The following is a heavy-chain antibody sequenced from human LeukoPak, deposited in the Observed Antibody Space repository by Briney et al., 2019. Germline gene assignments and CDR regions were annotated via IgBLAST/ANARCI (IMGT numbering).Heavy chain of an antibody. CDR3: VRARGYYDFWSGYYTLLPFTFDY. CDR1: GGSFSGYY. D-gene: IGHD3-3*01. J-gene: IGHJ4*02. V-gene: IGHV4-34*01. Sequence: PSETLSLTCAVYGGSFSGYYWSWIRQPPGKGLEWIGEINHSGSTNYNPSLKSRVTISVDTSKNQFSLKLSSVTAADTAVYYCVRARGYYDFWSGYYTLLPFTFDYWGQGTLVTVSS. CDR2: INHSGST.